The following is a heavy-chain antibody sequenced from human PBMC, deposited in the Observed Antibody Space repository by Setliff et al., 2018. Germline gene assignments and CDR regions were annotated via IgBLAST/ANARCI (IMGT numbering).Heavy chain of an antibody. CDR2: INHYGST. CDR1: DGSFSDYY. CDR3: ARRWSFGPYGSGIHDGFDM. D-gene: IGHD3-10*01. J-gene: IGHJ3*02. Sequence: SETLSLTCAVFDGSFSDYYWSWIRQPPGKGLEWIGEINHYGSTKYKSSLRSRVTISVDTSKNQFSLNLNSVTAADTAVYYCARRWSFGPYGSGIHDGFDMWGQGTMVTVSS. V-gene: IGHV4-34*01.